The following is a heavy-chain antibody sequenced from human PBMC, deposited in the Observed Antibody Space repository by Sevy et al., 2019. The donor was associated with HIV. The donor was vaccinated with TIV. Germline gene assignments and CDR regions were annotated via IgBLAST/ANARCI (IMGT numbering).Heavy chain of an antibody. Sequence: GGSLRLSCAASGFTFSSYEMNWVRQATGKGLEWVSYISNSGTTISYSDSVGGRFSISRENARNSLYLQMNSLRAEDTAVYYCARDLPPSATTVAHFDYWGQGTLVTVSS. V-gene: IGHV3-48*03. J-gene: IGHJ4*02. CDR1: GFTFSSYE. CDR2: ISNSGTTI. D-gene: IGHD4-17*01. CDR3: ARDLPPSATTVAHFDY.